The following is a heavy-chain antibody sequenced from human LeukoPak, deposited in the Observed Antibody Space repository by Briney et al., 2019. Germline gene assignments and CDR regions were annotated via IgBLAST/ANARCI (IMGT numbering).Heavy chain of an antibody. CDR2: ISSSGGTI. CDR1: GFTFSSYE. CDR3: ARGQTGTLDAFDI. D-gene: IGHD1/OR15-1a*01. J-gene: IGHJ3*02. V-gene: IGHV3-48*03. Sequence: PGGSLRLSCAASGFTFSSYEMNWVRQAPGKGLEWVSYISSSGGTIFNADSVKGRFTISRDNAKNSLYLQMNSLRAEDTAVYYCARGQTGTLDAFDIWGQGTMVTVSS.